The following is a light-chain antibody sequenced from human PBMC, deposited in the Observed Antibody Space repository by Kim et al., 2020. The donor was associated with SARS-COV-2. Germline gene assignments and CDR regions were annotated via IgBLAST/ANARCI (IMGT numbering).Light chain of an antibody. V-gene: IGKV3-15*01. J-gene: IGKJ2*01. Sequence: VSPGERVTLSCRASQNISNTLAWYQQQPGQAPRLLIFRASARATGIPARFSGGGSGTEFTLTISSLQSEDFAVYYCQEYNEWPLYTFGQGTKLEIK. CDR3: QEYNEWPLYT. CDR1: QNISNT. CDR2: RAS.